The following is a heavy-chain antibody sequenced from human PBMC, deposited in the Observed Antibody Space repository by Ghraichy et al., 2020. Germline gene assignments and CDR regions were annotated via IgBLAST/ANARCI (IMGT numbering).Heavy chain of an antibody. J-gene: IGHJ6*02. V-gene: IGHV4-34*01. D-gene: IGHD6-19*01. Sequence: SQTLSLTCAVYGGSFSGYYWSWIRQRPGKGLEWIGEINHSGSTNYNPSLKSRVTISVDTSKNQFSLKLSSVTAADTAVYYCARSSGWKGMDVWGQGTTVTVSS. CDR2: INHSGST. CDR1: GGSFSGYY. CDR3: ARSSGWKGMDV.